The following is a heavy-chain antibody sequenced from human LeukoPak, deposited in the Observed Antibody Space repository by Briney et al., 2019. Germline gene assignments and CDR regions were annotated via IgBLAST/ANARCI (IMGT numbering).Heavy chain of an antibody. V-gene: IGHV4-34*01. CDR1: GGSFSGYY. CDR3: ARGPRYCSSTSCLCSFFYYYYGMDV. CDR2: INHSGST. J-gene: IGHJ6*04. D-gene: IGHD2-2*01. Sequence: PSETLSLTCAVYGGSFSGYYWSWIRQPPGKGLGWIGEINHSGSTNYNPSLKSRVTISVDTSKNQFSLKLSSVTAADTAVYYCARGPRYCSSTSCLCSFFYYYYGMDVWGKGTTVTVSS.